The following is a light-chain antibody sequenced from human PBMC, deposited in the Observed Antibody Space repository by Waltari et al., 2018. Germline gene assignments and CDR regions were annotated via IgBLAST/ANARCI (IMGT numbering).Light chain of an antibody. Sequence: QSALTQPPSASGSPGQSVTISCTGTSSDVGGYNYVSWYKQYPGKAPKLMIYEVNKRPSGAPDRFSGSKSGNTASLTVSGLQAEDEADYYCNSYAGNNWVFGGGTKLTVL. CDR2: EVN. CDR3: NSYAGNNWV. J-gene: IGLJ3*02. V-gene: IGLV2-8*01. CDR1: SSDVGGYNY.